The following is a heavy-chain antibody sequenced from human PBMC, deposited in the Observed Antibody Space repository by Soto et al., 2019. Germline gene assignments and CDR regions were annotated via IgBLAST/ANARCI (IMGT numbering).Heavy chain of an antibody. CDR1: GASISSSSYY. Sequence: PSETLSLTCTVSGASISSSSYYWGRIRQPPGKGLEWIGSIYYSGSTYYNPSLKSRVTISVDTSKNQFSLKLSSVTAADTALYYCARLNAGTTYYYYGMDVWGQGTKVTV. J-gene: IGHJ6*02. CDR3: ARLNAGTTYYYYGMDV. CDR2: IYYSGST. D-gene: IGHD1-7*01. V-gene: IGHV4-39*01.